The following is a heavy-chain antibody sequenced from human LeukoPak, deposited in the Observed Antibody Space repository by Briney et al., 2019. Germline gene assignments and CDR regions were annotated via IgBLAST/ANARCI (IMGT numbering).Heavy chain of an antibody. J-gene: IGHJ6*02. V-gene: IGHV3-30*03. CDR2: IPHDGSNK. D-gene: IGHD3-16*02. CDR3: ARVSIEYYYGMDV. CDR1: GFTFSSYG. Sequence: GGSLRLSCAASGFTFSSYGMHWVRQAPGKGLEWVAVIPHDGSNKYYADSVKGRFTISRDNSKNTLYLQMNSLRAEDTAVYYCARVSIEYYYGMDVWGQGTTVTVSS.